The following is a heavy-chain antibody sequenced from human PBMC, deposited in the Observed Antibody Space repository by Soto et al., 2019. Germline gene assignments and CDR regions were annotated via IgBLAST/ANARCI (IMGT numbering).Heavy chain of an antibody. CDR2: FIPIIGTT. V-gene: IGHV1-69*01. CDR1: GGTISSYA. CDR3: PSLVVLEDSTGDWINP. J-gene: IGHJ5*02. Sequence: QVQLVQSGAEVKKPGSSVKVSCSASGGTISSYAITWVRQAPGQGLEWMGGFIPIIGTTNYAQKFQGRVTRTADESTSASYMEVSSLRSGDTAVYYWPSLVVLEDSTGDWINPWGQGTLVTVSS. D-gene: IGHD7-27*01.